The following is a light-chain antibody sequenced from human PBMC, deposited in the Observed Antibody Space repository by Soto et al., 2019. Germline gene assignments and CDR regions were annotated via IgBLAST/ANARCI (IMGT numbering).Light chain of an antibody. CDR1: QSISSY. J-gene: IGKJ2*01. V-gene: IGKV1-39*01. Sequence: DIQMTQSPSSRSASVGDRVTITCRASQSISSYLNWYQQKPGKAPKLLIYAASSLQSGVPSRFSGSGSGTDFTLTISSLQPEDFATYYCQQSYSTLYTFGQGTKLEFK. CDR3: QQSYSTLYT. CDR2: AAS.